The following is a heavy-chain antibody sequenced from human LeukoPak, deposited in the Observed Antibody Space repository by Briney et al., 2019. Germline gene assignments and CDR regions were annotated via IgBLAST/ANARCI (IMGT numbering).Heavy chain of an antibody. V-gene: IGHV4-4*07. CDR3: ARKFDY. CDR1: GGSISSDY. CDR2: IYTSGTT. J-gene: IGHJ4*02. Sequence: SETLSLTCIVSGGSISSDYWTWIRQPAGKGLEWIGLIYTSGTTNYNPSLKSRVTMSVDTSTNQFSLKLTSVTAADTAVYYCARKFDYRGQGRLVTVSS.